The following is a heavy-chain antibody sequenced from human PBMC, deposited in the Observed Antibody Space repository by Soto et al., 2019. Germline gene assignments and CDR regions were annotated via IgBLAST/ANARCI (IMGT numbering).Heavy chain of an antibody. Sequence: QVQLVQSGAEVKKPGASVKVSCKASGYTFTSYYMHWVRQAPGQGLEWMGIINPSCGSTSYAQKVQGRVTMTRDTSTSTVYMELSSLRSEDTAVYYCARDQPYYYDSSGYYRLDYWGQGTLVTVSS. CDR2: INPSCGST. J-gene: IGHJ4*02. CDR1: GYTFTSYY. V-gene: IGHV1-46*01. D-gene: IGHD3-22*01. CDR3: ARDQPYYYDSSGYYRLDY.